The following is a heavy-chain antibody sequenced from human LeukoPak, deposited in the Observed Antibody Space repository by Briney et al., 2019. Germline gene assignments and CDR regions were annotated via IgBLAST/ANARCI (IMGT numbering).Heavy chain of an antibody. V-gene: IGHV3-33*08. CDR3: ARDKLNYDFWSGQISRGRFDP. J-gene: IGHJ5*02. CDR2: IWYDGSNK. CDR1: GFTFSSYA. D-gene: IGHD3-3*01. Sequence: GGSLRLSCAASGFTFSSYAMSWVRQAPGKGLEWVAVIWYDGSNKYYADSVKGRFTISRDNSKNTLYLQMNSLRAEDTAVYYCARDKLNYDFWSGQISRGRFDPWGQGTLVTVSS.